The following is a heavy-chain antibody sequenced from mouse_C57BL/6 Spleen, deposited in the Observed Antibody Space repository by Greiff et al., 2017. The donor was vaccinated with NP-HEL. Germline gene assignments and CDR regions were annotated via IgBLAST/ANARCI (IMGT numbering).Heavy chain of an antibody. CDR1: GFTFSDYG. Sequence: EVQVVESGGGLVKPGGSLKLSCAASGFTFSDYGMHWVRQAPEKGLEWVAYISSGSSTIYYADTVKGRFTISRDNAKNTLFLQMTSLRSEDTAMYYCALTGTGAWFAYWGQGTLVTVSA. V-gene: IGHV5-17*01. CDR3: ALTGTGAWFAY. D-gene: IGHD4-1*01. CDR2: ISSGSSTI. J-gene: IGHJ3*01.